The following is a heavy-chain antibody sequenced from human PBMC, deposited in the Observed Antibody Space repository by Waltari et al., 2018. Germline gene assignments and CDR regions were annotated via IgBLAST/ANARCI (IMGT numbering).Heavy chain of an antibody. D-gene: IGHD2-21*01. CDR1: GGSISSHY. J-gene: IGHJ6*02. V-gene: IGHV4-59*11. Sequence: QVQLQESGPGLVKPSETLSLTCTVSGGSISSHYWIWIRQPPGKGLEWIGYIYYSGSTNYNPSLKSRVTISVDTSKNQFSLKLSSVTAADTAVYYCAGGDDPYYYYGMDVWGQGTTVTVSS. CDR2: IYYSGST. CDR3: AGGDDPYYYYGMDV.